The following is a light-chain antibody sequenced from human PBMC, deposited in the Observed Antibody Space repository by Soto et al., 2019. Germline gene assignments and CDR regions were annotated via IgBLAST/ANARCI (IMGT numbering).Light chain of an antibody. V-gene: IGLV2-8*01. CDR2: EVN. CDR1: SSDVGGYKY. Sequence: QSALTQPPSASGSPGQSVTLSCTGTSSDVGGYKYVSWYQQHPGKAPKLMIYEVNERPSGVPDRFSGSKSGNNASLTVSGLEAEDEADYYCSSYAGSNNFVIFGGGTKLTVL. CDR3: SSYAGSNNFVI. J-gene: IGLJ2*01.